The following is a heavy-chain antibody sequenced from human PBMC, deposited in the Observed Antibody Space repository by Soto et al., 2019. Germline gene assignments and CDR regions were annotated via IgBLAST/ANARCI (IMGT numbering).Heavy chain of an antibody. D-gene: IGHD3-16*02. J-gene: IGHJ6*03. CDR1: GCSISSYY. CDR3: ARSLRQYYYYSYMDV. CDR2: RYYSGST. V-gene: IGHV4-59*01. Sequence: QVQLQESGPGLVKPSETLSLTCTVSGCSISSYYWSWIRQPPGKGLEWIGNRYYSGSTNYNPSLKNRVTISVDTSKNQFSPKLCSVTAADTAVYSCARSLRQYYYYSYMDVWGKGTTVTVSS.